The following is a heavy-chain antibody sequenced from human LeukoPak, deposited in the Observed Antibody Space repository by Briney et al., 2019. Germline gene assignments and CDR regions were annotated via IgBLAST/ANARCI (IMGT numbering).Heavy chain of an antibody. CDR3: ASGIRGYSYGYGPDDY. CDR1: GGSFSGYY. Sequence: SETLSLTCAVYGGSFSGYYWSWIRHPPGKGLEWIGEINHSGSTNYNPSLKSRVTISVDTSKNQYSLKLSSVTAADTAVYYCASGIRGYSYGYGPDDYWGQGTLVTVSS. D-gene: IGHD5-18*01. CDR2: INHSGST. V-gene: IGHV4-34*01. J-gene: IGHJ4*02.